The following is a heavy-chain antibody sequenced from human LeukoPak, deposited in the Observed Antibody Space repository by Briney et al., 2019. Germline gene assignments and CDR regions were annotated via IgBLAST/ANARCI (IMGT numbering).Heavy chain of an antibody. CDR3: AGSIAVAGTLDAFDI. Sequence: PSETLSLTCTVSGGSISSYYWSWIRQPPGEGLEWIGYIYYSGSTNYNPSLKSRVTISVDTSKNQFSLKLSSVTAADTAVYYCAGSIAVAGTLDAFDIWGQGTMVTVSS. CDR1: GGSISSYY. CDR2: IYYSGST. J-gene: IGHJ3*02. D-gene: IGHD6-19*01. V-gene: IGHV4-59*01.